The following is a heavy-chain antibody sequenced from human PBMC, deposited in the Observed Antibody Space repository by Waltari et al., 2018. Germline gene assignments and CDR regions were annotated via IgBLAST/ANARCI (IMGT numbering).Heavy chain of an antibody. Sequence: QVQLQQWGAGLLRPSETLSLTCAVYGGSFSGYYWGWIRRPPGKGLQWIGEINHSGNTNHNPSLRSRVSMLVDTSKSQFSLKVNSVTAADTAVYYCVRLEDCTGPGGNCYSGDSFAMDVWGQGTAVTVSS. J-gene: IGHJ6*02. D-gene: IGHD2-8*02. CDR2: INHSGNT. CDR3: VRLEDCTGPGGNCYSGDSFAMDV. V-gene: IGHV4-34*02. CDR1: GGSFSGYY.